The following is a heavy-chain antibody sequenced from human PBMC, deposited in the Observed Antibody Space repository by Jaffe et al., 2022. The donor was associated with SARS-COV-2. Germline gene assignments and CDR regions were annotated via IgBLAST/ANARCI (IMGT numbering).Heavy chain of an antibody. D-gene: IGHD6-13*01. J-gene: IGHJ6*02. CDR1: GFTFSSYW. Sequence: EVQLVESGGGLVQPGGSLRLSCAASGFTFSSYWMSWVRQAPGKGLEWVANIKQDGSEKYYVDSVKGRFTISRDNAKNSLYLQMNSLRAEDTAVYYCARASSWKTYCYYVMDVWGQGTTVTVSS. CDR2: IKQDGSEK. V-gene: IGHV3-7*03. CDR3: ARASSWKTYCYYVMDV.